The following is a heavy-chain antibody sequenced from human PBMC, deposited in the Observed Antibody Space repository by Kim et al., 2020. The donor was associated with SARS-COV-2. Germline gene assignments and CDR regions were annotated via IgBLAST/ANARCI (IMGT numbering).Heavy chain of an antibody. CDR3: ARAVVPARNYGMDV. J-gene: IGHJ6*02. V-gene: IGHV4-4*02. CDR1: GGSISSSNW. D-gene: IGHD2-2*01. CDR2: IYHSGST. Sequence: SETLSLTCAVSGGSISSSNWWSWVRQPPGKGLEWIGEIYHSGSTNYNPSLKSRVTISVDKSKNQFSLKLSSVTAADTAVYYCARAVVPARNYGMDVWGQGTTVTVSS.